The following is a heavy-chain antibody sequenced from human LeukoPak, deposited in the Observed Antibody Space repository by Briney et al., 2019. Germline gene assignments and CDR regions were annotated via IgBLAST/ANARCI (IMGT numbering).Heavy chain of an antibody. CDR3: AKASVWTMVRVVSYFDE. V-gene: IGHV3-23*01. D-gene: IGHD3-10*01. CDR2: ISGSGDNT. CDR1: GFTFSSYD. Sequence: GGSLRLSCAASGFTFSSYDMTWVRQAPGKGLEWVSGISGSGDNTWYADSVKGRFTISRDNSKKTLDLQMHSLRAEDTAVYYCAKASVWTMVRVVSYFDEWGQGIQVTVSS. J-gene: IGHJ4*02.